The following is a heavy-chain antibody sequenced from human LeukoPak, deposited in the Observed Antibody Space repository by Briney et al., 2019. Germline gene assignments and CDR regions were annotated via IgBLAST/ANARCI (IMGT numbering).Heavy chain of an antibody. Sequence: GGSLRLSCAASGFTFSSYAIHWVRQAPGKGLEWVALIWYNGSKKYYADSVKGRFTISRDNAKNSLYLQMNSLRAEDTAVYYCASLPGIAAAGTGRNWFDPWGQGTLVAVSS. CDR2: IWYNGSKK. J-gene: IGHJ5*02. CDR1: GFTFSSYA. CDR3: ASLPGIAAAGTGRNWFDP. V-gene: IGHV3-33*03. D-gene: IGHD6-13*01.